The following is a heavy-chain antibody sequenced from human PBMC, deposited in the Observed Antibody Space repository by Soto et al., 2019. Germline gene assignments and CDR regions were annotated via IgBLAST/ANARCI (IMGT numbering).Heavy chain of an antibody. J-gene: IGHJ4*02. CDR3: ARGGSGYSTD. CDR2: TNQDGRER. V-gene: IGHV3-7*01. D-gene: IGHD5-18*01. CDR1: GFTFRNYW. Sequence: EVQLVESGGGLVQPGGSLRLSCVASGFTFRNYWMSWLRQAPGKGLEWVANTNQDGRERYSVDSVKGRFTIFRDNAKNSMHLQMNSLRAEATAVYYCARGGSGYSTDWGQGTLVTVSS.